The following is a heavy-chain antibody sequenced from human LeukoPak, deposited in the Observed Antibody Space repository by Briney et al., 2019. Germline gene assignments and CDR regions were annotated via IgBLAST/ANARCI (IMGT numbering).Heavy chain of an antibody. J-gene: IGHJ4*02. D-gene: IGHD4-23*01. CDR1: RSTFSSYG. V-gene: IGHV3-30*02. Sequence: GGSLRLSCATSRSTFSSYGMHWVRQAPGKGLEWVAFIRYNGSNKYYADPVQGRFTISRDNSKSTLYLQMSSLRAEDTAVYYCAKDGALYGGNTYFDYWGQGTLVTVSS. CDR2: IRYNGSNK. CDR3: AKDGALYGGNTYFDY.